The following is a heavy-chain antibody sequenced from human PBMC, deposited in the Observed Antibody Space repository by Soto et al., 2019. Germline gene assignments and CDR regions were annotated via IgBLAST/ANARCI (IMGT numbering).Heavy chain of an antibody. Sequence: QLQLQESGPGLVKPSETLSLTCTVSGGSISSSSYYWGWIRQPPGKVLEWIGSIYYSGSTYYNPSLKSRVTISVDTSKNQFSLKLSSVTAADTAVYYCARATVTDYYYYYYGMDVWGQGTTVTVSS. CDR1: GGSISSSSYY. CDR2: IYYSGST. V-gene: IGHV4-39*01. D-gene: IGHD4-17*01. CDR3: ARATVTDYYYYYYGMDV. J-gene: IGHJ6*02.